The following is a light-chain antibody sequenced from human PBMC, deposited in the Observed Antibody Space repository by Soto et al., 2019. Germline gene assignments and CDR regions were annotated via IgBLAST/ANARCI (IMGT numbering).Light chain of an antibody. V-gene: IGKV1-6*01. CDR2: AAS. CDR1: QGIGNN. CDR3: LQDYNYPWT. J-gene: IGKJ1*01. Sequence: AIQMTQSPSSLSASVGDRVTITCRASQGIGNNLGWYQQKPGEAPKLLIYAASTLQSGVPSRFSGSGSGTDFTLTISSLQPEDFATYYCLQDYNYPWTFDQGTKVEIK.